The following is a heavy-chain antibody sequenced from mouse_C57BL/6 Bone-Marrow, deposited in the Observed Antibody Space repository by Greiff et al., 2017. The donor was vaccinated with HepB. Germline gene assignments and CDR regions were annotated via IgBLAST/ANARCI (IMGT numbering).Heavy chain of an antibody. Sequence: QVTLKVSGPGILQPSQTLSLTCSFSVFSLSTFGMGVSWIRQPSGKGLEWLAHIYWDEDKHYKPSLKSRLTISKDTSNNQVFLKITTVDTADTATYYSARRDYGSSSWFAYWGQGTLVTVSA. D-gene: IGHD1-1*01. V-gene: IGHV8-9*01. CDR1: VFSLSTFGMG. CDR3: ARRDYGSSSWFAY. CDR2: IYWDEDK. J-gene: IGHJ3*01.